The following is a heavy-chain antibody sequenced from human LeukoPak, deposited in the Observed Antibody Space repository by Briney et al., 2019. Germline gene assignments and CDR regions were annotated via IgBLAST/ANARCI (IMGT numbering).Heavy chain of an antibody. D-gene: IGHD6-19*01. CDR2: IYPDDSDT. V-gene: IGHV5-51*01. CDR3: ARRPAGAAGLFFDY. CDR1: GYNFTTYW. J-gene: IGHJ4*02. Sequence: GESLKFSCKASGYNFTTYWIAWVRQMPGKGLECMGIIYPDDSDTRYSPSFQGQVSISADKSINTAYLQWSSLKAPDTAMYYCARRPAGAAGLFFDYWGQGALVTVSS.